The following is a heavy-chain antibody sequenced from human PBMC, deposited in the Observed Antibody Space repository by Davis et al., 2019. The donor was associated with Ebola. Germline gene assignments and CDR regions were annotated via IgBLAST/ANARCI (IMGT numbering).Heavy chain of an antibody. CDR3: ARSVPPETYFDY. J-gene: IGHJ4*02. CDR1: GGSISSYY. V-gene: IGHV4-59*08. Sequence: MPSETLSLTCTVSGGSISSYYWSWIRQPPGKGLEWIGYIYYSGSTNYNPSLKSRVTISVDTSKNQFSLKLSSVTAADTAVYYCARSVPPETYFDYWGQGTLVTVSS. D-gene: IGHD1-14*01. CDR2: IYYSGST.